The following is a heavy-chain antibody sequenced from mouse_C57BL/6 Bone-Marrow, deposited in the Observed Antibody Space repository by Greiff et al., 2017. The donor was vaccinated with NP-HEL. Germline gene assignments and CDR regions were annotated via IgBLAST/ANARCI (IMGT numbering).Heavy chain of an antibody. Sequence: EVKLQESEGGLVQPGSSMKLSCTTCGFTFSDYYMAWVRQVPEKGLDWVANINYDGSSTYYLDSLKSRFIISRDNAKNILYLQMSSLKSEDTATYYCAREGGLRRRTYAMDYWGQGTSVTVSS. V-gene: IGHV5-16*01. J-gene: IGHJ4*01. D-gene: IGHD2-4*01. CDR1: GFTFSDYY. CDR2: INYDGSST. CDR3: AREGGLRRRTYAMDY.